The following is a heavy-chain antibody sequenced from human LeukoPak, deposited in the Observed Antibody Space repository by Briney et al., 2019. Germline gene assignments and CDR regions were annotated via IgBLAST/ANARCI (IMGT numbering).Heavy chain of an antibody. Sequence: SETLSLTCTVSGGSISSYYWSWIRQPPGKGLEWIGYIYYSGSTNYNPSLTSRVTISVDTSKNQFSLKLNSVTAADTAVYYCARQRAVGYDAFDIWGQGTMVTVSS. J-gene: IGHJ3*02. CDR3: ARQRAVGYDAFDI. CDR2: IYYSGST. CDR1: GGSISSYY. V-gene: IGHV4-59*08. D-gene: IGHD1-26*01.